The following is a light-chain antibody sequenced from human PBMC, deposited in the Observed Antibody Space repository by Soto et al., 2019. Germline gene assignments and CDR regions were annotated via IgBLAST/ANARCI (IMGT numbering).Light chain of an antibody. CDR3: SSYAGSNNLV. Sequence: QSALTQPASVSGSPGQSITISCTGTSGDIGGYNSVSWYQQHPGKAPKLLIYEVVKRPSGVPDRFSGSKSGNTASLTVSGLQGEDEADYYCSSYAGSNNLVFGGGTKLTVL. V-gene: IGLV2-8*01. CDR1: SGDIGGYNS. J-gene: IGLJ2*01. CDR2: EVV.